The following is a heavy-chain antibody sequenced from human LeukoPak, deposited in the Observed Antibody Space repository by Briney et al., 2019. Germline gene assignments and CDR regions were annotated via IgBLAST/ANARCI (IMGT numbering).Heavy chain of an antibody. CDR2: IYYSGST. V-gene: IGHV4-61*01. CDR1: GGSVSSGSYY. D-gene: IGHD3-10*01. CDR3: ARALYGSGSYWFDY. J-gene: IGHJ4*02. Sequence: PSETLSLTCTVAGGSVSSGSYYWSWIRQPPGKGLEWIGYIYYSGSTNYNPSLKSRVTISVDTSKNQFSLKLSSVTAADTAVYYCARALYGSGSYWFDYWGQGTLVTVSS.